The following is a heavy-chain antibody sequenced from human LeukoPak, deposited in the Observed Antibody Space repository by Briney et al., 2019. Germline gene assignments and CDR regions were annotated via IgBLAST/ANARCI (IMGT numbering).Heavy chain of an antibody. J-gene: IGHJ4*02. CDR3: AKDDIFGVVTAASYFDY. CDR2: ISGSGGST. CDR1: GFTFSSYA. D-gene: IGHD3-3*01. V-gene: IGHV3-23*01. Sequence: GGSLRLSCAASGFTFSSYAMSWVRQAPGKGLDWVSAISGSGGSTYYADSVKGRFTISRDNSKNTLYLQMNSLRAEDTAVYYCAKDDIFGVVTAASYFDYWGQGTLVTVSS.